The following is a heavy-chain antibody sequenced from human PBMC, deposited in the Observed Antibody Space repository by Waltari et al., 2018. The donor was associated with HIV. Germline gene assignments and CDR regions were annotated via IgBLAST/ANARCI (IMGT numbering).Heavy chain of an antibody. Sequence: QLRLQQWGTGLLKPSDTLSLTCAVYGGSFSGYYWSWIRQSPERGLEWIGEINHIGIATYYPYPKMLFTMSVETSKNQFSLNMKSVTAADTSIFYCAIVGGTSGHDRYYDSWGQGTLVTVSS. CDR2: INHIGIA. J-gene: IGHJ4*02. V-gene: IGHV4-34*02. CDR1: GGSFSGYY. CDR3: AIVGGTSGHDRYYDS. D-gene: IGHD6-25*01.